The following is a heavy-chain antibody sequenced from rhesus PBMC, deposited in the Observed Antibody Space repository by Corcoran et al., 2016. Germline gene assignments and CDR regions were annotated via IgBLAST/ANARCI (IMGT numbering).Heavy chain of an antibody. Sequence: QLQLQESGPGLVKPSETLSVTCAVSGGSISSSYWSWIRQAPGNGLDWIGYIYGSGSSTNYNHSLKSRVTLSVDTSKHQLSLKLSAVAAADTAVYYCASGFGYYYDSAPTGYFDLWGPGTPITISS. D-gene: IGHD3-28*01. V-gene: IGHV4-169*02. J-gene: IGHJ2*01. CDR3: ASGFGYYYDSAPTGYFDL. CDR2: IYGSGSST. CDR1: GGSISSSY.